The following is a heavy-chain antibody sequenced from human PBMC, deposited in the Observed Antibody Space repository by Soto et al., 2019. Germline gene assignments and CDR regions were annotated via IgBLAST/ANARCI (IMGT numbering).Heavy chain of an antibody. CDR1: GYTFTGYY. CDR2: INPNSGGT. CDR3: ARDLRGYSYGRREGGMDV. Sequence: ASVKVSCKASGYTFTGYYMHWVRQAPGQGLEWMGWINPNSGGTNYAQKFQGWVTMTRDTSISTAYMELSRLRSDDTAVYYCARDLRGYSYGRREGGMDVWGKGTTVTVSS. V-gene: IGHV1-2*04. J-gene: IGHJ6*04. D-gene: IGHD5-18*01.